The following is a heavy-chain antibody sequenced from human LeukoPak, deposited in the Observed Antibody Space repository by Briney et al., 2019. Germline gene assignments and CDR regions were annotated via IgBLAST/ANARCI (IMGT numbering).Heavy chain of an antibody. CDR3: ARDTAMSPDY. V-gene: IGHV3-48*01. D-gene: IGHD5-18*01. J-gene: IGHJ4*02. CDR1: GFTFRSYS. CDR2: IGSSSTTI. Sequence: PGGSLRLPCSASGFTFRSYSVNWVRRAPGKGLEFVSYIGSSSTTIYYADSVKGRFTISRDNAENSLYLQMNSLRAEDTAVYYCARDTAMSPDYWGQGALVTVSS.